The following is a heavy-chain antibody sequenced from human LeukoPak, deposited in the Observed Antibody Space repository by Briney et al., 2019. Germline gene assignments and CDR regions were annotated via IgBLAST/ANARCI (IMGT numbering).Heavy chain of an antibody. CDR3: ARDLLDSGSYLTVDYFDY. CDR2: IYTSGST. Sequence: PSETLSLTCTGSGGSISSYYWSWIRQPAGKGLEWIAHIYTSGSTNYNPSLKSRVTMSVDTSKNQFSLKLSSVTAADTAVYYCARDLLDSGSYLTVDYFDYWGQGTLVTVSS. J-gene: IGHJ4*02. V-gene: IGHV4-4*07. D-gene: IGHD1-26*01. CDR1: GGSISSYY.